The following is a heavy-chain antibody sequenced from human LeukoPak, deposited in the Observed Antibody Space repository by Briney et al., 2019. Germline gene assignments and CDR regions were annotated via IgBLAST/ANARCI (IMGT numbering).Heavy chain of an antibody. CDR3: ARATVTTFGDV. D-gene: IGHD4-11*01. V-gene: IGHV1-46*01. J-gene: IGHJ6*04. CDR1: GYTFTSYY. CDR2: INLSGGST. Sequence: ASAKVSCKASGYTFTSYYMHWVRQAPGQGLVWMGIINLSGGSTSYAQKFQGRVTMTRDTSTSTVYMELSSLRSEDTAVYYCARATVTTFGDVWGKGTTVTVSS.